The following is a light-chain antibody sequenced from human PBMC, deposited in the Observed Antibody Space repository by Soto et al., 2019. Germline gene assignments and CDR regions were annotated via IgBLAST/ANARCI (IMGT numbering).Light chain of an antibody. J-gene: IGKJ5*01. CDR2: GAS. CDR1: QSVSSN. V-gene: IGKV3-15*01. CDR3: QQYNNWPLSIT. Sequence: EIVMTQSPATLSLSPGESATLSCRASQSVSSNLAWYQQKPGQAPRLLIYGASNRATGIPARFSGSGSGTEFTLNISSLQSEDFAVYYCQQYNNWPLSITFGQGTRLEIK.